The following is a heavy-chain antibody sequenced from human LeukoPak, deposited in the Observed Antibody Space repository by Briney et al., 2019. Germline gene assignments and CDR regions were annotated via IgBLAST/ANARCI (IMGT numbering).Heavy chain of an antibody. CDR3: AGGKKYYFDY. CDR1: GGSISSYY. J-gene: IGHJ4*02. Sequence: NSSETLSLTCTVSGGSISSYYWSWIRQPPGKGLEWIGYIYYSGSTNYNPSLKSRVTISVDTSKNQFSLKLSSVTAADTAVYYCAGGKKYYFDYWGQGTLVTVSS. V-gene: IGHV4-59*01. CDR2: IYYSGST.